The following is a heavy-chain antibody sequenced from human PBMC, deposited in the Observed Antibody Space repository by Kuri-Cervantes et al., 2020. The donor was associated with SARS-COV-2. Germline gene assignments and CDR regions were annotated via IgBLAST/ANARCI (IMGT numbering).Heavy chain of an antibody. D-gene: IGHD3-16*01. CDR2: IYYSGST. Sequence: SETLSLTCTVSGGSISPYYWSWIRQSPGKGLEWIGYIYYSGSTNYNPSLKSRVTISVDTSKNQFSLKLSSVTAADTAVYYCARDLFGAGNAFDIWGQGTMVTVSS. J-gene: IGHJ3*02. CDR3: ARDLFGAGNAFDI. CDR1: GGSISPYY. V-gene: IGHV4-59*01.